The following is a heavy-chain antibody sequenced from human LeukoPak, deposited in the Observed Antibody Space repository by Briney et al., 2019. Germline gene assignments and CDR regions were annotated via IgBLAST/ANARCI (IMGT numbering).Heavy chain of an antibody. CDR1: GFTFRSYG. V-gene: IGHV3-30*02. CDR3: AKEEVISGNHGVYFDY. CDR2: IRYDGNSN. D-gene: IGHD3-22*01. J-gene: IGHJ4*02. Sequence: GGPLRLSCAASGFTFRSYGMHWVRQAPGKGLEWVAFIRYDGNSNYYADSVEGRFTIPRDNSRSTLYLQINSLRAEDTAVYYCAKEEVISGNHGVYFDYWGQGTLVTVSS.